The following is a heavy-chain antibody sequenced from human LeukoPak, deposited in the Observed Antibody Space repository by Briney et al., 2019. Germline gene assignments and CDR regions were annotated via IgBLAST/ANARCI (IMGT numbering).Heavy chain of an antibody. CDR2: ISGSGGST. CDR1: GFTFSSYG. D-gene: IGHD3-22*01. Sequence: PGGSLRLSCAASGFTFSSYGMSWVRQAPGKGLEWVSAISGSGGSTYYADSVKGRFTISRDNAKNSLYLQMNSLRAEDTAVYYCARENYYDSSGSMGDAFDIWGQGTMVTVSS. CDR3: ARENYYDSSGSMGDAFDI. V-gene: IGHV3-23*01. J-gene: IGHJ3*02.